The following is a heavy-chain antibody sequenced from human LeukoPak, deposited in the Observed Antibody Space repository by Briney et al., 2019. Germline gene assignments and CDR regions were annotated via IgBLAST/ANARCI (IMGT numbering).Heavy chain of an antibody. CDR2: IRSKIYGGTP. J-gene: IGHJ4*02. Sequence: GGSLRLSCTPSGFTFCDYAMTWVRQAPGKGLEWVGFIRSKIYGGTPEYAASVKGKFTISRDDSKGIAYLQMNSLKTEDTGVYYCTRDQTPYYWGQGTLVTVSS. CDR3: TRDQTPYY. CDR1: GFTFCDYA. V-gene: IGHV3-49*04.